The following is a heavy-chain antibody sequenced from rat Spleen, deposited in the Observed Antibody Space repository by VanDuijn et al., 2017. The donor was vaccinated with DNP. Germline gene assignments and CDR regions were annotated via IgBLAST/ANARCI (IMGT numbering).Heavy chain of an antibody. D-gene: IGHD1-7*01. CDR2: ISYSGRT. CDR3: ARWTRYFDY. V-gene: IGHV3-1*01. CDR1: GYSITSSY. J-gene: IGHJ2*01. Sequence: EVQLQESGPGLVKPSQSLSLTCSVTGYSITSSYRWNWIRKFPGNKMEWIGHISYSGRTDYNPSLKSRISITRDTSRNHFFLHLISVTTEDTATYYCARWTRYFDYWGQGIMVTVSS.